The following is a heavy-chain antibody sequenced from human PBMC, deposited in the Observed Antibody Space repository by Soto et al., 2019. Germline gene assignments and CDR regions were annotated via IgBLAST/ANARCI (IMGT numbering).Heavy chain of an antibody. CDR3: ARGQGGYRYGINWFDP. CDR1: GGTFSSYT. CDR2: IIPILGIA. Sequence: QVQLVQSGAEVKKPGSSVKVSCKASGGTFSSYTISWVRQAPGQGLEWMGRIIPILGIANYAQKFQGRVTMTADKSTSTAYMELSSLRSEDTAVYYCARGQGGYRYGINWFDPWGQGTLVTVSS. V-gene: IGHV1-69*02. D-gene: IGHD5-18*01. J-gene: IGHJ5*02.